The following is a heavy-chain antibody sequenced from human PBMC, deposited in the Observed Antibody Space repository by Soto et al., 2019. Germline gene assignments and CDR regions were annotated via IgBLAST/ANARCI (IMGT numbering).Heavy chain of an antibody. CDR2: ISSNGGST. Sequence: PGGSLRLSCAASGVTVSSYSMHWVRQAPGKGLEYVSAISSNGGSTYYANSVKGRFTISRDNSKNTLYLQMGSLRAEDMAVYYCARDGARGDPGKYYFDYWGQGTLVTVSS. D-gene: IGHD2-21*01. V-gene: IGHV3-64*01. CDR3: ARDGARGDPGKYYFDY. J-gene: IGHJ4*02. CDR1: GVTVSSYS.